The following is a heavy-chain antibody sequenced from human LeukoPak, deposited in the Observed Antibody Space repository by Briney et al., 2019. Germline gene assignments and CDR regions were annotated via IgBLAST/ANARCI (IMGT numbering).Heavy chain of an antibody. CDR2: INWNGGST. CDR1: GFTFDDYG. D-gene: IGHD2-2*01. V-gene: IGHV3-20*04. Sequence: GGSLRLSCAASGFTFDDYGMSWVRQAPGKGLEWVSGINWNGGSTGYADSVKGRFTISRDNAKNSLYPQMNSLRAEDTALYYCARTSDYYYYMDVWGKGTTVTVSS. CDR3: ARTSDYYYYMDV. J-gene: IGHJ6*03.